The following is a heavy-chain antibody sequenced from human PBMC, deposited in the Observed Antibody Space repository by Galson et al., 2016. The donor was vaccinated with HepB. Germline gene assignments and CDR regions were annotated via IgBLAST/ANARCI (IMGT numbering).Heavy chain of an antibody. CDR1: DGSITSTIW. J-gene: IGHJ4*02. V-gene: IGHV4-4*02. CDR2: IFPGGRT. Sequence: SETLSLTCDVSDGSITSTIWWSWVRQPPGRGLEWIGEIFPGGRTHYNPSLESRLTLTLDKSKNRLSLWLNSVTAADTALYFCARHLGTPRTRGFDYWGPGILVTVSA. CDR3: ARHLGTPRTRGFDY. D-gene: IGHD1-7*01.